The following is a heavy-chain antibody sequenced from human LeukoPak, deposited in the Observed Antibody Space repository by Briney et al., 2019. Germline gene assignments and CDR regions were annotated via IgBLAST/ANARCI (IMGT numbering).Heavy chain of an antibody. Sequence: PGGSLRLSCAASGFTLSSYAMSWVRQAPGKGLEWVSAISGSGGSTYYADSVKGRFTISRDNSKNTLYLQMNSLRAEDTAVYYCAKTYDILTGRSPFDYWGQGTLVTVSS. V-gene: IGHV3-23*01. J-gene: IGHJ4*02. CDR1: GFTLSSYA. CDR2: ISGSGGST. D-gene: IGHD3-9*01. CDR3: AKTYDILTGRSPFDY.